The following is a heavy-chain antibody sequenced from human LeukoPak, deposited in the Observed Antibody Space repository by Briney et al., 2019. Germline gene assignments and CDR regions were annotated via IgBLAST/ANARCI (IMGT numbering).Heavy chain of an antibody. D-gene: IGHD3-10*01. CDR2: IYHSGST. V-gene: IGHV4-38-2*02. CDR1: GYSISSGYY. CDR3: ARRRFGELPPDY. J-gene: IGHJ4*02. Sequence: SETLSLTCTVSGYSISSGYYWGWIRQPPGKGLEWIGSIYHSGSTYYNPSLKSRVTISVDTSKNQFSLKLSSVTAADTAVYYCARRRFGELPPDYWGQGTLVTVSS.